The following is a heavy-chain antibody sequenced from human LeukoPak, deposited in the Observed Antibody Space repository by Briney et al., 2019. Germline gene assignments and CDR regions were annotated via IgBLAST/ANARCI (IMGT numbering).Heavy chain of an antibody. CDR1: GYNFLKYG. Sequence: GASVRVSCKASGYNFLKYGVSWVRQAPGQGLEWMGWISGYNGDRKYAQRLQDRVTMTTDTSTSTAYMDLRSLISDDTAVYYCARDTGTIAEVGGPDNWGQGTLVTVSS. V-gene: IGHV1-18*01. CDR3: ARDTGTIAEVGGPDN. D-gene: IGHD6-13*01. CDR2: ISGYNGDR. J-gene: IGHJ4*02.